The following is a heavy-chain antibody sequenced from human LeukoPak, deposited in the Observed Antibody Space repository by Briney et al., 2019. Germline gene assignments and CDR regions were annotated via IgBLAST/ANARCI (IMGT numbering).Heavy chain of an antibody. D-gene: IGHD3-22*01. CDR2: MSSDGNAM. CDR3: ARESEYYFDHSASFDY. J-gene: IGHJ4*02. Sequence: GGSLRLSCAASGFTSTAYLIHWVRQAPGKGLEWVAVMSSDGNAMFYADSVKGRFTISRDNSKNTLYLQMNSLRAEDTAVYYCARESEYYFDHSASFDYWGQGTLVTVSS. CDR1: GFTSTAYL. V-gene: IGHV3-30-3*01.